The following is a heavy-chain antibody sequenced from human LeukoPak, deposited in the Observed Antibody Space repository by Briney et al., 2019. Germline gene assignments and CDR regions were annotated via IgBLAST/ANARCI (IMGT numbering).Heavy chain of an antibody. Sequence: SETLSPTCTVSGDSISSYYWSWIRQPAGKGLEWIGRIYTRGSTNYNPSLKSRLTMSVDTSKNQISLNLSSVTAADTAVYYCARVNILNYYYYMDVWGKGTTVTVSS. V-gene: IGHV4-4*07. D-gene: IGHD2-15*01. CDR1: GDSISSYY. CDR2: IYTRGST. J-gene: IGHJ6*03. CDR3: ARVNILNYYYYMDV.